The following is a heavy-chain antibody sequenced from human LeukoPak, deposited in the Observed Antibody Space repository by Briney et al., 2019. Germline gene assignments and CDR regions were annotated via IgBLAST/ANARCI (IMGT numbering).Heavy chain of an antibody. CDR3: ALSGAHSENPPDY. D-gene: IGHD2/OR15-2a*01. Sequence: GASVKVSCKASGYTFTGYYMHWVRQAPGQGLEWMGWINPNSGGTNYAQKFQGRVTMTRDTSISTAYMELSRLRSDDTAVYYCALSGAHSENPPDYWGQGTLVTVSS. J-gene: IGHJ4*02. V-gene: IGHV1-2*02. CDR2: INPNSGGT. CDR1: GYTFTGYY.